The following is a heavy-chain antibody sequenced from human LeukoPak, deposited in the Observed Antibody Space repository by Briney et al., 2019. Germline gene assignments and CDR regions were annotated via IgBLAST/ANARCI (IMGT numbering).Heavy chain of an antibody. J-gene: IGHJ6*02. CDR1: GLTASHNVNNA. Sequence: GGSLRLSCAASGLTASHNVNNAMSWVRHAPGKWLEWVSGITTSGSTYYADSVKGRFTISRENSNNTLYLHMDSLRAEDTAVYYCAKAPVWNYYYGLDVWGQGTTVTVSS. CDR2: ITTSGST. CDR3: AKAPVWNYYYGLDV. V-gene: IGHV3-23*01. D-gene: IGHD2-21*01.